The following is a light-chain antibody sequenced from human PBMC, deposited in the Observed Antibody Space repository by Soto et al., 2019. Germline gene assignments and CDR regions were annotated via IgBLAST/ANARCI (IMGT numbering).Light chain of an antibody. CDR2: GNS. CDR3: KSYDSSLSGYV. V-gene: IGLV1-40*01. J-gene: IGLJ1*01. Sequence: QSVLTPPPSVTGAPGQRVTICCTGSSSNIGAGYDVHWYQQLPGTAPKLLIYGNSNRPSGVPDRFSGSTCGTSASLAITGLQAEDEADYYCKSYDSSLSGYVFGSGTNVTVL. CDR1: SSNIGAGYD.